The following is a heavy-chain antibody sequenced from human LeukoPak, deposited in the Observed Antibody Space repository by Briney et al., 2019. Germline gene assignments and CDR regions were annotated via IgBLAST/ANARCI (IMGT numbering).Heavy chain of an antibody. CDR1: GFTFDDYA. CDR2: ISWNSGSI. Sequence: GGSLRLSCAASGFTFDDYAMHWVQQAPGKGLEWVSGISWNSGSIGYADSVEGRFTISRDNAKNSLYLQMNSLRAEDTAVYYCAREEGGPIDYWGQGTLVTVSS. CDR3: AREEGGPIDY. V-gene: IGHV3-9*01. J-gene: IGHJ4*02.